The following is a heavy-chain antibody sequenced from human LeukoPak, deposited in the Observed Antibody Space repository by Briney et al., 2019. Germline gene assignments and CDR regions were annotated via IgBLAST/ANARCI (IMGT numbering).Heavy chain of an antibody. D-gene: IGHD6-19*01. CDR1: GFTFSSYS. Sequence: PGGSLRLSCAASGFTFSSYSMNWVRQAPGKGLEWVSYISSSSSTIYYADSVKGRFTISRDNAKNSLYLQMNSLRAEDTAVYYCGRVAPGYSSGWGFDYWGQGTLVTVSS. CDR3: GRVAPGYSSGWGFDY. J-gene: IGHJ4*02. CDR2: ISSSSSTI. V-gene: IGHV3-48*01.